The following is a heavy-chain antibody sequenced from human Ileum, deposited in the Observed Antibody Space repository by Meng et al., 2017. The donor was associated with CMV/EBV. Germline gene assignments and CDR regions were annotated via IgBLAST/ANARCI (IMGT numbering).Heavy chain of an antibody. CDR3: AREGSGSYQLGWDP. CDR1: GYTFTSYD. J-gene: IGHJ5*02. V-gene: IGHV1-8*03. Sequence: SGYTFTSYDINCVRQATGQGLEWMGWMNPNSGNTGYAQKFQGRVTITRNTAISTAYMELRSLRSEDTAVYYCAREGSGSYQLGWDPWGQGTLVTVSS. D-gene: IGHD1-26*01. CDR2: MNPNSGNT.